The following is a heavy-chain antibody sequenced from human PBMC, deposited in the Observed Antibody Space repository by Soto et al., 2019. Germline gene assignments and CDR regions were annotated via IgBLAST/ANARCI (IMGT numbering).Heavy chain of an antibody. Sequence: GGSLRLSCAASGFTFSSYSMNWVRQAPGKGLEWVSSISSSSSYIYYADSVKGRFTISRDNAKNSLYLQMNSLRAEDTAVYYCARGVFIIPRGAFDIWGQGTMVTVSS. CDR1: GFTFSSYS. CDR3: ARGVFIIPRGAFDI. V-gene: IGHV3-21*01. CDR2: ISSSSSYI. J-gene: IGHJ3*02. D-gene: IGHD3-16*02.